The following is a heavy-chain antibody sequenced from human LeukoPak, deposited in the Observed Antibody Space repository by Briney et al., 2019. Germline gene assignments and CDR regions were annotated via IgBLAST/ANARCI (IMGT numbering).Heavy chain of an antibody. CDR3: ARDCSASSSDYYPLGY. V-gene: IGHV3-66*01. D-gene: IGHD3-22*01. Sequence: GSLRLSCAASGFTVSSKYMSWVRQAPGKGLEWLSVIYNSGGTYYADSVKGSFTISRDNSKNTLYLQMNSLRVEDTAVYFCARDCSASSSDYYPLGYWGQGTLVTVSS. J-gene: IGHJ4*02. CDR2: IYNSGGT. CDR1: GFTVSSKY.